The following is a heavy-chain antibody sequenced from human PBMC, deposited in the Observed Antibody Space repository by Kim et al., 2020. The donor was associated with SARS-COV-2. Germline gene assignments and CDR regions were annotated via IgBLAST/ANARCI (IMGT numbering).Heavy chain of an antibody. Sequence: ASVKVSCKASGYTFTSYAMHWVRQAPGQRLEWMGWINAGNGNTKYSQKFQGRVTITRDTSASTAYMELSSLRSEDTAVYYCARSRYSSSWYRYWFDPWGQGTLVTVSS. D-gene: IGHD6-13*01. CDR1: GYTFTSYA. V-gene: IGHV1-3*01. CDR2: INAGNGNT. CDR3: ARSRYSSSWYRYWFDP. J-gene: IGHJ5*02.